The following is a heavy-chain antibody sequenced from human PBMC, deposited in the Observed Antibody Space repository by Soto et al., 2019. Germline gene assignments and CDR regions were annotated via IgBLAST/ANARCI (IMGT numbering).Heavy chain of an antibody. CDR2: ISGSGGLT. CDR1: GFPFSSYA. V-gene: IGHV3-23*01. Sequence: EMQLLVSGGGLVQPGGSLRLSCAASGFPFSSYAMSWVRQAPGKGLEWVSGISGSGGLTYYADSVKGRFTLSRDNSKNTLYLQMNSLIADDTAVYYCAKSLSASPNYSFDYWGQGTLVSVSS. J-gene: IGHJ4*02. CDR3: AKSLSASPNYSFDY.